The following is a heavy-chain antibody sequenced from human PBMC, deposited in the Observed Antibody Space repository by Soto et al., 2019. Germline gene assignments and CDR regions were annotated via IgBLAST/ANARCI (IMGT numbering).Heavy chain of an antibody. CDR2: IFYGGST. CDR1: GGSISSYY. Sequence: QVQLQESGPGLVKPSETLSLTCTDSGGSISSYYWSWIRQPPGKGLERIGFIFYGGSTSYSPSLKSRGTLSIDTSELPSSLKLNSATAAAAAVHYCARMIGAPVLSFDSWGQGTLVAGSS. J-gene: IGHJ5*01. CDR3: ARMIGAPVLSFDS. V-gene: IGHV4-59*01. D-gene: IGHD3-16*01.